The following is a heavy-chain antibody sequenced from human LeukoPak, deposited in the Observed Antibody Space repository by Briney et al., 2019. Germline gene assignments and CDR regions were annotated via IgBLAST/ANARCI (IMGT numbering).Heavy chain of an antibody. J-gene: IGHJ4*02. CDR2: INHSGST. CDR3: ASPGLGGGYIDY. D-gene: IGHD2-15*01. CDR1: GGSFSGYY. V-gene: IGHV4-34*01. Sequence: TPSETLSLTCAGYGGSFSGYYWSWIRQPPGKGLEWIREINHSGSTNYNPSLKSRVTISVDTSKNQFSLKLSSVTAADTAVYYCASPGLGGGYIDYWGQGTLVTVSS.